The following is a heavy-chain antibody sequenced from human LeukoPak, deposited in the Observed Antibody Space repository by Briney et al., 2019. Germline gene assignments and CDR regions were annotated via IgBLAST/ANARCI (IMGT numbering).Heavy chain of an antibody. D-gene: IGHD6-19*01. CDR1: GFTFSDYY. J-gene: IGHJ4*02. CDR2: ISSSGSTI. V-gene: IGHV3-11*01. CDR3: AKVSKVLAVAGTGGFDY. Sequence: PGGSLRLSCAASGFTFSDYYMSWIRQAPGKGLEWVSYISSSGSTIYYADSVKGRFTISRDNSKNTLYLQMNSLRAEDTAVYYCAKVSKVLAVAGTGGFDYWGQGTLVTVSS.